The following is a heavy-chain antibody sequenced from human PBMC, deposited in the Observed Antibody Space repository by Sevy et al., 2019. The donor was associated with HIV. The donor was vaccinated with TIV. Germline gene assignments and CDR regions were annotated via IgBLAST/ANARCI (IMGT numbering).Heavy chain of an antibody. V-gene: IGHV7-4-1*01. CDR2: INTNSGNR. CDR3: ARAHYNYFDT. Sequence: ASVKVSCKGSGYTFTNYGLIWVRQAPGHGLEYMGRINTNSGNRTFAPGFAGRFVFSLDTSVSTAFLQIDSLKAEDTALYYCARAHYNYFDTWGQGSLVTVSS. D-gene: IGHD3-9*01. CDR1: GYTFTNYG. J-gene: IGHJ4*02.